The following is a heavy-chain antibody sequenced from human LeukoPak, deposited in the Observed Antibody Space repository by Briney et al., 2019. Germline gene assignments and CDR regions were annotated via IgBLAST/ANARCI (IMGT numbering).Heavy chain of an antibody. CDR2: IYHSGST. Sequence: PSETLSLTCTVSGYSISSGYYWGWIRQPPGKGLEWIGSIYHSGSTYYNPSLKSRVTISVDTSKNQFSLKLSSVTAADTAVYYCARVIGGQLLSGRYYYYMDVWGKGTTVTVSS. J-gene: IGHJ6*03. CDR1: GYSISSGYY. CDR3: ARVIGGQLLSGRYYYYMDV. D-gene: IGHD2-2*01. V-gene: IGHV4-38-2*02.